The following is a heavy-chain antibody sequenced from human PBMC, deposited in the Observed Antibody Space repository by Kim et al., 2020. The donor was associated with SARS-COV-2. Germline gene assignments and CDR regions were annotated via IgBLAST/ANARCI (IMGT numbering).Heavy chain of an antibody. Sequence: GGSLRLSCAASGFTFSSYAMHWVRQAPGKGLEWVAVISYDGSNKYYADSVKGRFTISRDNSKNTLYLQMNSLRAEDTAVYYCARGEEWFGELGGYYYYGMGVWGQGTTVTVSS. V-gene: IGHV3-30*04. D-gene: IGHD3-10*01. CDR3: ARGEEWFGELGGYYYYGMGV. J-gene: IGHJ6*02. CDR1: GFTFSSYA. CDR2: ISYDGSNK.